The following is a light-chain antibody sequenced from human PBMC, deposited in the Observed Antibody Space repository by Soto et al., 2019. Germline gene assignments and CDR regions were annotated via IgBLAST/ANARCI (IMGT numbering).Light chain of an antibody. CDR1: QSVSVNY. Sequence: EIVLTQSPYTLSLSPGERATLSCGASQSVSVNYLAWYQQKPGQAPRLLIYGASSRATGIPDRFSGSGSGTDFTLTISRLEPEDFAVYFCQQYGSSPPTFGQGTRLDIK. V-gene: IGKV3-20*01. J-gene: IGKJ2*01. CDR3: QQYGSSPPT. CDR2: GAS.